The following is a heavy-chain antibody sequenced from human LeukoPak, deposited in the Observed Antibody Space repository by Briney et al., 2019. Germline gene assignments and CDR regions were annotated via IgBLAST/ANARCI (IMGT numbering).Heavy chain of an antibody. D-gene: IGHD3-22*01. Sequence: SETLSLTCTVSSGSVSRGSFYWTWIRQAPGKGLEWLGYISYSGSTNYNPSLKNRVTISVDTSQNHFSLKLSSVTAADTAVYSCARGTFYYESSGPYYFDYWGQGPLVTVSS. J-gene: IGHJ4*02. V-gene: IGHV4-61*03. CDR2: ISYSGST. CDR1: SGSVSRGSFY. CDR3: ARGTFYYESSGPYYFDY.